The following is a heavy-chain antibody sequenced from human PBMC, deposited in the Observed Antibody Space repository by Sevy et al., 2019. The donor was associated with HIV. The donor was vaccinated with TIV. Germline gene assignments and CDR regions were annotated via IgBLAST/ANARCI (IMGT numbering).Heavy chain of an antibody. CDR2: FDPEDGET. CDR1: GYTLTELS. Sequence: ASVKVSCKVSGYTLTELSMHWVRQAPGKGLEWMGGFDPEDGETIYAQKFQGRITMTEDTSTDTAYMELSSLRSEDTAVYYCATGEYSSSWYVIDYWGQGTLVTVSS. D-gene: IGHD6-13*01. J-gene: IGHJ4*02. V-gene: IGHV1-24*01. CDR3: ATGEYSSSWYVIDY.